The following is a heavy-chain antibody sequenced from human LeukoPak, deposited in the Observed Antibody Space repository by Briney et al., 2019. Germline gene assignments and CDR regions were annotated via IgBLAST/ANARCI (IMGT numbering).Heavy chain of an antibody. V-gene: IGHV3-30-3*01. Sequence: GGSLRLSCAASGFTFSSYAMHWVRQAPGKGLEWVAVISYDGSNKYYADSVKGRFTISRDNSKNTLYLQMNSLRAEDTAVYYCARDEADIVVVPAAHGIDYWGQGTLVTVSS. J-gene: IGHJ4*02. CDR2: ISYDGSNK. CDR1: GFTFSSYA. CDR3: ARDEADIVVVPAAHGIDY. D-gene: IGHD2-2*01.